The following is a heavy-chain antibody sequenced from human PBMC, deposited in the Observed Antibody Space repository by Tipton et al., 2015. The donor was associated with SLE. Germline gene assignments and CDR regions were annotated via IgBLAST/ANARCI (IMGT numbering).Heavy chain of an antibody. V-gene: IGHV3-7*01. J-gene: IGHJ4*02. CDR3: AGGAGWSHDY. D-gene: IGHD1-14*01. Sequence: SLRLSCAGSGFTFSSFWINWVRQAPGKGLGWGAIISQDGSETHYVDSLEGRFSISRDNDKKSVFLEVQSLTVEDTAVYYCAGGAGWSHDYWGQGTLVTVSS. CDR1: GFTFSSFW. CDR2: ISQDGSET.